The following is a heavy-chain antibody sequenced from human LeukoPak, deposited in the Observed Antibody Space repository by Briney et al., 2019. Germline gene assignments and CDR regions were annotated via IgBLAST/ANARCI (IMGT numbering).Heavy chain of an antibody. CDR2: ISVSGGST. CDR3: AKPTKVTDYYGRD. Sequence: GGSLRLSCAASGFTFSSFAMNWVRQAPGKGLEWVSGISVSGGSTYYADSVKGRFTISRDNSENTLYLQMNSLRAEDTAAYYCAKPTKVTDYYGRDWGQGTLVTVSS. J-gene: IGHJ4*02. V-gene: IGHV3-23*01. CDR1: GFTFSSFA. D-gene: IGHD3-10*02.